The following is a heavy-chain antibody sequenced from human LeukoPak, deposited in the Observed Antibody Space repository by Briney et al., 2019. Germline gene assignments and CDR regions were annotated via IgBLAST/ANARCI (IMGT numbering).Heavy chain of an antibody. D-gene: IGHD6-25*01. CDR2: INPSGGST. V-gene: IGHV1-46*01. CDR3: ARKPYSSEDY. J-gene: IGHJ4*02. CDR1: GYTFTSYY. Sequence: GESLKISCKASGYTFTSYYMHWVRQAPGQGLEWMGIINPSGGSTSYAQKFQGRVTMTRDTSTSTVYMELSSLRSEDTAVYYCARKPYSSEDYWGQGTLVTVSS.